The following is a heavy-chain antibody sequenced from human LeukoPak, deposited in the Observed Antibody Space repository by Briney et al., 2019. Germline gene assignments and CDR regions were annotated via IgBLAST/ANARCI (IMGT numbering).Heavy chain of an antibody. CDR3: ARPGIVDAFDI. Sequence: GGSLRLSCAASGFTFSSYWMSWVRQAPGKGLEWVANIKQGGSEKNYVDSVKGRFIISRDNAKKSLYLQMNSLRAEDTAVYYCARPGIVDAFDIWGQGTMVTVSS. V-gene: IGHV3-7*01. CDR2: IKQGGSEK. J-gene: IGHJ3*02. CDR1: GFTFSSYW. D-gene: IGHD3-10*01.